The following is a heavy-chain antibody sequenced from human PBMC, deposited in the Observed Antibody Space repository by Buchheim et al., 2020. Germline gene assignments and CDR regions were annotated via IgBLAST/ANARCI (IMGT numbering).Heavy chain of an antibody. V-gene: IGHV3-23*01. CDR3: ARDQGSGGPKGVLES. CDR1: GFTFSSHP. D-gene: IGHD3-3*01. Sequence: EVQLLESGGGLVQPGGSLRLSCAASGFTFSSHPINWVRQAPGKGLAWVSAISGCGGSTYYADSVQGRFTISRDNSNNTLYLQMNNLRAEDTAMYYCARDQGSGGPKGVLESWGQGTL. CDR2: ISGCGGST. J-gene: IGHJ5*02.